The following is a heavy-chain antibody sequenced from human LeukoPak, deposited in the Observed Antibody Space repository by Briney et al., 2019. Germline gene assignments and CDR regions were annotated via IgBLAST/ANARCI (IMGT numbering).Heavy chain of an antibody. J-gene: IGHJ4*02. Sequence: GASVKVSCKASGYTFTSYYMHWVRQAPGQGLEWMGIINPSGGSTSYAQKFQGRVTMTRDTSTSTVYMELSSLRSEDTAVYYCARDLGGIGVLAAAAFDYWGQGTLVTASS. CDR1: GYTFTSYY. D-gene: IGHD6-13*01. CDR2: INPSGGST. V-gene: IGHV1-46*01. CDR3: ARDLGGIGVLAAAAFDY.